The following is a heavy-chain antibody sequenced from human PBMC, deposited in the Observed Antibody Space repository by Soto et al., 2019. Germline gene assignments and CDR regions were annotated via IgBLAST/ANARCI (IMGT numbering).Heavy chain of an antibody. V-gene: IGHV5-51*01. CDR1: GYSFSNYW. D-gene: IGHD2-2*01. CDR2: INPRDSDT. Sequence: PGESLKISCKGSGYSFSNYWIGWVRQMPGKGLEWMAVINPRDSDTRYSPSFQGQVTISVDKSDTTTYLQWSSLKASDTAMYYCARRLIGYCISTSCPADAFDIWGQGTMVTVSS. CDR3: ARRLIGYCISTSCPADAFDI. J-gene: IGHJ3*02.